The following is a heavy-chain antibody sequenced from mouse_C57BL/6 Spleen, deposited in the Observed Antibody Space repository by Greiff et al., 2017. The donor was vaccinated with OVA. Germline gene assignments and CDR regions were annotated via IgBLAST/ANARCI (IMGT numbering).Heavy chain of an antibody. J-gene: IGHJ2*01. V-gene: IGHV1-61*01. CDR3: ARDGSSYFDY. CDR2: IYPSDSET. CDR1: GYTFTSYW. D-gene: IGHD1-1*01. Sequence: QVQLKQPGAELVRPGSSVKLSCKASGYTFTSYWMDWVKQRPGQGLEWIGNIYPSDSETHYNQKFKDKATLTVDKSSSTAYMQLSSLTSEDSAVYYCARDGSSYFDYWGQGTTLTVSS.